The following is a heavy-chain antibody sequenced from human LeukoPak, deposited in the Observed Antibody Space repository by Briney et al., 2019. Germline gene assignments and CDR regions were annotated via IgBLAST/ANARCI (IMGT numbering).Heavy chain of an antibody. V-gene: IGHV4-30-4*01. J-gene: IGHJ3*02. CDR2: IHYSGNT. CDR3: ARGDDYNGSGSYGAFDI. D-gene: IGHD3-10*01. Sequence: PSQTLSLTCTVSGGSISNGDYYWSWIRQPPGKGLEYIGYIHYSGNTYYNPSLRSRVTISVDTSNNQFSLELSSVTAADTAVYYCARGDDYNGSGSYGAFDIWGQGTMVTVSS. CDR1: GGSISNGDYY.